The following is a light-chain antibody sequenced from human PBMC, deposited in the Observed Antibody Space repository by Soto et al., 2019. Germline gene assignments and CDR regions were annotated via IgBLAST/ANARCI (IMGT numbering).Light chain of an antibody. Sequence: HSVLTQPPSVSGAPGKRVTISCTGSNSKSGAGYDVHWYQQLPGTAPKLLIYGNSNRPSGVPDRFSGSKSGTSASLAITGLQAEDEADYYCQSYDSSLSGSKVFGTGTKVTVL. CDR1: NSKSGAGYD. CDR2: GNS. J-gene: IGLJ1*01. V-gene: IGLV1-40*01. CDR3: QSYDSSLSGSKV.